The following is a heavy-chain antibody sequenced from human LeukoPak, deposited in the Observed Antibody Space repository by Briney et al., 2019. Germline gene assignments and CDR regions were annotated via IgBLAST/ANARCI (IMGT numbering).Heavy chain of an antibody. D-gene: IGHD3-22*01. V-gene: IGHV3-48*03. CDR2: ISRSRSGSTI. J-gene: IGHJ4*02. CDR3: ARDAPNYYDSSGYYDY. Sequence: GGSLRLSCAASGFTFSSYEMNWVRQAPGKGLDWVSYISRSRSGSTIYYADSVKGRFTISRDNSKNTLFLQMNSLRAEDTALYYCARDAPNYYDSSGYYDYWGQGALVTVSS. CDR1: GFTFSSYE.